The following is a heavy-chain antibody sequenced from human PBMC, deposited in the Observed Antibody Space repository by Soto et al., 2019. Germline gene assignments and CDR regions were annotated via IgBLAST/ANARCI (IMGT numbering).Heavy chain of an antibody. J-gene: IGHJ5*01. CDR2: FIPVYRTL. CDR3: TTGLIWIVDFTVDS. D-gene: IGHD3-3*01. V-gene: IGHV1-69*13. Sequence: SVQVSCKASGGSFGKSAINWVRQTPGQGLEWLGGFIPVYRTLNYAQKFQGRVTITADESTGTAYMTLSSLASDDTAAYYGTTGLIWIVDFTVDSWG. CDR1: GGSFGKSA.